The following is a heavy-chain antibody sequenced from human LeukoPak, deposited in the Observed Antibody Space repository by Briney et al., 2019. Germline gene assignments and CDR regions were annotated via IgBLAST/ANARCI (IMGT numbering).Heavy chain of an antibody. D-gene: IGHD2-8*02. V-gene: IGHV4-61*01. CDR3: ASYCTGGSCSSYFFDY. J-gene: IGHJ4*02. Sequence: SETLSLTCTVSGGSVSSGTYYWSWIRQPPGKGLEWIGYIFYTGSTNYNPSLKSRVTISVDTSKNQFSLKLSSLSAADTAVYYCASYCTGGSCSSYFFDYWGLGILVTVAS. CDR2: IFYTGST. CDR1: GGSVSSGTYY.